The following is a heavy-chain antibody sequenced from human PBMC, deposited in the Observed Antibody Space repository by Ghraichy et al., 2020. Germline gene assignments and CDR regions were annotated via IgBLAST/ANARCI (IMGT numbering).Heavy chain of an antibody. D-gene: IGHD3-9*01. CDR3: AKAENYDILTGGLDF. CDR1: GFTFSSYG. CDR2: ISYDGTNK. Sequence: WGSLRLSCAASGFTFSSYGMHWVRQAPGKGLEWVAVISYDGTNKYYADSVKGRFIISRDNSKNTLFLEMNSLRADDTAVYFCAKAENYDILTGGLDFWGQGTLVTVSS. J-gene: IGHJ4*02. V-gene: IGHV3-30*18.